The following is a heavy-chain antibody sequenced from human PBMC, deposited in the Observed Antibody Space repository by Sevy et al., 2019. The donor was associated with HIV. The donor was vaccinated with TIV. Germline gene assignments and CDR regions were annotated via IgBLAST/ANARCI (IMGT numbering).Heavy chain of an antibody. CDR2: IKQDGSEK. D-gene: IGHD6-13*01. J-gene: IGHJ4*02. CDR1: GFTFSSYW. V-gene: IGHV3-7*03. Sequence: GGSLRLSCAASGFTFSSYWMSWVRQAPGQGLEWVANIKQDGSEKYYVDSVKGRFTISRDNAKNSLYLQMNSLRAEDTAVYYCARDLFSSLPDYWGQGTLVTVSS. CDR3: ARDLFSSLPDY.